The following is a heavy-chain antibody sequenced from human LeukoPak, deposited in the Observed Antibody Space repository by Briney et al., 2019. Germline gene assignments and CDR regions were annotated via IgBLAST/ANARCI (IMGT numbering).Heavy chain of an antibody. Sequence: PGGSLRLSCAATGLSVSSNFMSWVRQAPGKGLEWVSYISSSGGTVNYADSVKGRFTISRDNSKNSLYLQMNSLRAEDTAVYYCAKDQQSLVLGMDVWGKGTTVTVSS. CDR2: ISSSGGTV. D-gene: IGHD6-19*01. CDR1: GLSVSSNF. V-gene: IGHV3-48*04. CDR3: AKDQQSLVLGMDV. J-gene: IGHJ6*03.